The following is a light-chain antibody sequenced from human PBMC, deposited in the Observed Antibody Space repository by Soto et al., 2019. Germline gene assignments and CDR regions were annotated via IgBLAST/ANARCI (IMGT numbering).Light chain of an antibody. CDR1: QSVSSSY. Sequence: IMLTQSPSTLTLSQRERATLSCRASQSVSSSYLARYQQKPGQAPRLLIYGASSRATGIPDRFSGSGSGTDFTLTIRRLEPEDFAVYYCQQYGRSPWTSGQGTKVDIK. V-gene: IGKV3-20*01. CDR3: QQYGRSPWT. CDR2: GAS. J-gene: IGKJ1*01.